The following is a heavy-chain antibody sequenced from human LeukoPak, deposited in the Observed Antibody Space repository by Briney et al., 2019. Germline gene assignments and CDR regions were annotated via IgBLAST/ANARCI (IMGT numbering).Heavy chain of an antibody. CDR3: AKALRSWGYCGADCSNVHAFDI. Sequence: GGSLRLSCAASGLTFTDYGIHLVRQAPGKGLEWVAVISYVGSNRNSADSVEGRFTISRDNSKETLYVQMNSLRAGDTAVYYCAKALRSWGYCGADCSNVHAFDIWGQGTMVTVSS. CDR2: ISYVGSNR. V-gene: IGHV3-30*18. J-gene: IGHJ3*02. D-gene: IGHD2-21*02. CDR1: GLTFTDYG.